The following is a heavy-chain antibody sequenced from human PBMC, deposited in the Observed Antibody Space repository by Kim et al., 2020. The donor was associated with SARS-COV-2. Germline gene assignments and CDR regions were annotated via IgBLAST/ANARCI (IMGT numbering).Heavy chain of an antibody. J-gene: IGHJ4*02. CDR3: ARDPTFSSWYDY. Sequence: YYADSVKGRFTISRDNSKNTLYLQMNSLRAEDTAVYYCARDPTFSSWYDYWGQGTLVTVSS. D-gene: IGHD6-13*01. V-gene: IGHV3-33*01.